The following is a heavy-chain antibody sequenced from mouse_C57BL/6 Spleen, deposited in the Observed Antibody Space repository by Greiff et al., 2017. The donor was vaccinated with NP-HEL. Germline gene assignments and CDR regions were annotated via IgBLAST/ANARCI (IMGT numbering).Heavy chain of an antibody. D-gene: IGHD2-1*01. Sequence: QVQLKQPGAELVMPGASVKLSCKASGYTFTSYWMHWVKQRPGQGLEWIGEIDPSDSYTNYNQKFKGKSTLTVDKSSSTAYMQLSSLTSEDSAVYYCARNYGNSYYFDYWGQGTTLTVSS. CDR1: GYTFTSYW. CDR2: IDPSDSYT. CDR3: ARNYGNSYYFDY. V-gene: IGHV1-69*01. J-gene: IGHJ2*01.